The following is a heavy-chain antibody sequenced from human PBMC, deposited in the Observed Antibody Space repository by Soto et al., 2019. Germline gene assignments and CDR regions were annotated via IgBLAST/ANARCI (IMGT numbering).Heavy chain of an antibody. CDR3: ARIHWAQSSLDY. V-gene: IGHV4-30-2*01. CDR2: VTHSGTA. CDR1: GGSIDSGAFS. D-gene: IGHD6-19*01. J-gene: IGHJ4*02. Sequence: SETLSLTCAVSGGSIDSGAFSLSWIRQPPGKGLEWIGYVTHSGTAYSIPSLNGRLTLSVDSSQTQFSLKLTSVAAADSAFYYCARIHWAQSSLDYWGRGILVTISS.